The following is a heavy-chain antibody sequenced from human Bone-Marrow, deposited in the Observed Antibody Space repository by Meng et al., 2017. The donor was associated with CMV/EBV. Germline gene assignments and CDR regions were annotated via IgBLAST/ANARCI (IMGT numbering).Heavy chain of an antibody. J-gene: IGHJ5*02. CDR1: GGSFSGYY. Sequence: LRLSCAVYGGSFSGYYWGWIRQPPGKGLEWVGEINHSGSTNYNPSLKSRVTISVDTSKNQFSLKLSSVTAADPAVYYCARGGFDPWGQGTLVTVSS. CDR3: ARGGFDP. CDR2: INHSGST. V-gene: IGHV4-34*01.